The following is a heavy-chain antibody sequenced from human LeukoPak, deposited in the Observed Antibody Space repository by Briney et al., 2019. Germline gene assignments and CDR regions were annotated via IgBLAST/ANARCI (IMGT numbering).Heavy chain of an antibody. CDR2: ISGSGGTT. Sequence: GGSLRLSCAASGFTLSSFAMNWVHQAPGKGLEWVSAISGSGGTTFYADSVKGRLTISRDNSKNTLYLQMNSLRAEDTAVYYCVKRTVNYPFDFWGQGTLVTVSS. J-gene: IGHJ4*02. V-gene: IGHV3-23*01. D-gene: IGHD1-7*01. CDR1: GFTLSSFA. CDR3: VKRTVNYPFDF.